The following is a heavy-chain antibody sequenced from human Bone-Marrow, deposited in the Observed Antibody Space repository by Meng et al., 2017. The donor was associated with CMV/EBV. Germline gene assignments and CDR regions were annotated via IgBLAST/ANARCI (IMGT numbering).Heavy chain of an antibody. V-gene: IGHV3-15*01. D-gene: IGHD3-3*01. CDR2: IKSKTDGGTT. CDR1: GFTFSNAW. Sequence: GGSLRLSCAASGFTFSNAWMSWVRQAPGKGLEWVGRIKSKTDGGTTDYAAPVKGRFTISRDDSKNTLYLQMNSLKTEDTAVYYCTTVRNYDFWSGYYTRGYYFDDWGHGTLVTVSS. CDR3: TTVRNYDFWSGYYTRGYYFDD. J-gene: IGHJ4*01.